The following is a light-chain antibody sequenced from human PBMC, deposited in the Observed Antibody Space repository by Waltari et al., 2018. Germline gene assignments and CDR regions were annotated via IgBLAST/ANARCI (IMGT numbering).Light chain of an antibody. CDR1: QTIDVY. Sequence: DIQMTQSPSSLSASVGDTVTISCRASQTIDVYLNWYHQQPVKAPNLLIYAASTLLIGVPSRFSGFGSETEFTLTITGLQPEDFATYYCQQSLDSPYTFGQGTRLEI. CDR2: AAS. V-gene: IGKV1-39*01. CDR3: QQSLDSPYT. J-gene: IGKJ2*01.